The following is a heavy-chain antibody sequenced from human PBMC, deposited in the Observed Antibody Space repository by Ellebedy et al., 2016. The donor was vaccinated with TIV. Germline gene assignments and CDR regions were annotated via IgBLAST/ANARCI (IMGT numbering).Heavy chain of an antibody. V-gene: IGHV4-34*12. D-gene: IGHD3-10*01. CDR1: GDSFSGYY. J-gene: IGHJ4*02. CDR3: ARVRRESLWFAESQYFFDY. CDR2: VIHTGST. Sequence: SQTLSLTCAVYGDSFSGYYWSWIRQPPGKGLEWIGEVIHTGSTNYNPSLKSRVTISVDTSKNPFSLNLSSVTAADTAVYYCARVRRESLWFAESQYFFDYWGQGTLVTVSS.